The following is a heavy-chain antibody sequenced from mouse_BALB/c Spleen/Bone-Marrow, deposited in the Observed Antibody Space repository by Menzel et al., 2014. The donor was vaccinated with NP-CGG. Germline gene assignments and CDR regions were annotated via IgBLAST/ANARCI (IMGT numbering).Heavy chain of an antibody. Sequence: EVKLQESGAELVKPGASVKLSCTASGFNIKDTYMHWVKQRPEQGLGWIGRIDPANGNTKYDPKFQGKATITADTSSNTAYLQLSSLTSEDTAVYYCATYYYGYYFDYWGQGTTLAVSS. CDR3: ATYYYGYYFDY. V-gene: IGHV14-3*02. D-gene: IGHD1-2*01. CDR2: IDPANGNT. CDR1: GFNIKDTY. J-gene: IGHJ2*01.